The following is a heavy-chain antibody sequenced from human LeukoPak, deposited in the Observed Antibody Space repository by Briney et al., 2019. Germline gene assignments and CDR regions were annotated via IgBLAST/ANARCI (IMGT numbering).Heavy chain of an antibody. D-gene: IGHD3-22*01. CDR2: IDPSSGGT. Sequence: GASVKVSCKASGYTFINYYMHWVRQAPGQGLEWMGVIDPSSGGTTYAQRFQGRVTMTRDTSTSTVYMELSSLRSEDTALYYCARDLNYSGSSGYYMDYWGQGTLVTVSS. V-gene: IGHV1-46*01. CDR1: GYTFINYY. J-gene: IGHJ4*02. CDR3: ARDLNYSGSSGYYMDY.